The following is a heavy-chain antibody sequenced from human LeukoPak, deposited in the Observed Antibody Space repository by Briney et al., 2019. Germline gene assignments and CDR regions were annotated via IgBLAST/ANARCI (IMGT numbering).Heavy chain of an antibody. V-gene: IGHV4-38-2*02. CDR1: GYSISSGYY. J-gene: IGHJ4*02. CDR2: IYHSGST. CDR3: ARGDSGYDYYFDY. D-gene: IGHD5-12*01. Sequence: SETLSLTCTVSGYSISSGYYWGWIRQPPGKGLAWIGSIYHSGSTYYNPSLKSRVTISVDTSKNQFSLKLSSVTAADTAVYYCARGDSGYDYYFDYWGQGTLVTVSS.